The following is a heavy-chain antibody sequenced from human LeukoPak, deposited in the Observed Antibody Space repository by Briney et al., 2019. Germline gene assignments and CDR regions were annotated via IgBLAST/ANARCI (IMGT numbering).Heavy chain of an antibody. D-gene: IGHD1-1*01. Sequence: SGGSLRLSCAASGFTFSSYGMHWVRPAPGKGLEWVAVIWYDGSNKYYADSVKGRFTISRDNSKNTLYLQMNSLRAEDTAVYYCAREIGGTYNWFDPWGQGTLVTVSS. V-gene: IGHV3-33*01. J-gene: IGHJ5*02. CDR3: AREIGGTYNWFDP. CDR1: GFTFSSYG. CDR2: IWYDGSNK.